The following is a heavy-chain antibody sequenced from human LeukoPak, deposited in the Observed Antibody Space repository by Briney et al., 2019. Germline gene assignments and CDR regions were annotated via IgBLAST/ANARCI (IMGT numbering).Heavy chain of an antibody. D-gene: IGHD5-12*01. J-gene: IGHJ5*02. CDR1: GGSISSSSYY. CDR2: IYYSGST. V-gene: IGHV4-39*01. CDR3: ARRNFGLETNYRVAWFDP. Sequence: SETLSLTCTVSGGSISSSSYYWGWIRQPPGKGLEWIGSIYYSGSTYYNPSLKSRVTISVDTSKNQFSLKLSSVTAADTAGYYCARRNFGLETNYRVAWFDPWGQGTLVTVSS.